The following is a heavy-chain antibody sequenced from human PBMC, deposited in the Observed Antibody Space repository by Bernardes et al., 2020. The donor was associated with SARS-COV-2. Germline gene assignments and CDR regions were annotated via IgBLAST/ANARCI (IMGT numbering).Heavy chain of an antibody. D-gene: IGHD3-3*01. CDR2: IKQDGSEK. V-gene: IGHV3-7*01. J-gene: IGHJ6*02. CDR3: ARVGLGFLEWLLTHYYYGMDV. Sequence: GGSLRLSRAASGFTFSSYWMSWVRQAPGKGLEWVANIKQDGSEKYYVDSVKGRFTISRDNAKNSLYLQMNSLRAEDTAVYYCARVGLGFLEWLLTHYYYGMDVWGQGTTVTVSS. CDR1: GFTFSSYW.